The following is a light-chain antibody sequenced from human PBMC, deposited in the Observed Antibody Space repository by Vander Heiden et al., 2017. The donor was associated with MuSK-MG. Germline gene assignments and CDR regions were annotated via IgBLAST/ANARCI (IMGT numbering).Light chain of an antibody. V-gene: IGKV1-39*01. Sequence: DIQMTQSPSSLSASVGDRVTITCRASQSISSYLNWYQQKPGKAPKLLIYAASSLQRGVPSRFSGSGSGTDFTLTISRRQPEDFATYYCQQSDSTPPTFGGGTKVEIK. J-gene: IGKJ4*01. CDR1: QSISSY. CDR3: QQSDSTPPT. CDR2: AAS.